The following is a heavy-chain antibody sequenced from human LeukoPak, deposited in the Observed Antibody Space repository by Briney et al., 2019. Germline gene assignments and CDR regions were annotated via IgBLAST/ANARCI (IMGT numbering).Heavy chain of an antibody. CDR1: GFTFSTFA. V-gene: IGHV3-23*01. CDR3: ATYRQVLLPFES. CDR2: IFPSGGEI. Sequence: GGSLRLSCAAPGFTFSTFAMIWVRQPPGKGLEWVSSIFPSGGEIHYADSVRGRFTISRDNSKSTLSLQMNSLRAEDTAIYYCATYRQVLLPFESWGQGTLVTVSS. D-gene: IGHD2-8*02. J-gene: IGHJ4*02.